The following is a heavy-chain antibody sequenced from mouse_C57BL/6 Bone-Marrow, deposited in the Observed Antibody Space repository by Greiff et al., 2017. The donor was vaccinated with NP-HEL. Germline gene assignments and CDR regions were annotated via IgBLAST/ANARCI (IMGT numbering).Heavy chain of an antibody. CDR2: IDPSDRYT. V-gene: IGHV1-50*01. J-gene: IGHJ3*01. CDR3: ARWTAQAPAAY. Sequence: QVQLQQPGAELVKPGASVKLSCKASGYTFTSYWMQWVKQRPGQGLEWIGEIDPSDRYTNYNQKFKGKATLTVDTSSSTAYMQLSSLTSEDSAVYYCARWTAQAPAAYWGQGTLVTVSA. D-gene: IGHD3-2*02. CDR1: GYTFTSYW.